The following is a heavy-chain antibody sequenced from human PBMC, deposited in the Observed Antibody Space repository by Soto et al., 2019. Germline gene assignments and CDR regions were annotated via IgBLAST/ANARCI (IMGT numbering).Heavy chain of an antibody. V-gene: IGHV4-59*01. CDR1: GGSISDYQ. D-gene: IGHD3-16*02. CDR3: ARMRGLGEISPYFDC. J-gene: IGHJ4*02. CDR2: IYYSGRT. Sequence: QVQLQESGPGLVRPSETLSLTCSVSGGSISDYQWNWIRQSPGKGLEWIGYIYYSGRTNYNPSIKSRVTISLDTSTKQFSLRLRSVTAADTVVYYCARMRGLGEISPYFDCWGPGTLVTVSS.